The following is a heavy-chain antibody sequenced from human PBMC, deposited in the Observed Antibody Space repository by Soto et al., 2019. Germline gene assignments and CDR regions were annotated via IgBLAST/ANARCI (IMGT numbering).Heavy chain of an antibody. Sequence: EVQLVESGGGLVRPGGSLRLSCAASGFSFSDHYMDWVRQAPGKGLEWVGRTRNKAYSFTTEYAPALKGRFTISRDDSEDSLYLQTNSLKTEDTALYYCVTSLPSSKWSGLDSWGQGTLVTVSP. CDR2: TRNKAYSFTT. D-gene: IGHD6-13*01. J-gene: IGHJ4*02. CDR3: VTSLPSSKWSGLDS. V-gene: IGHV3-72*01. CDR1: GFSFSDHY.